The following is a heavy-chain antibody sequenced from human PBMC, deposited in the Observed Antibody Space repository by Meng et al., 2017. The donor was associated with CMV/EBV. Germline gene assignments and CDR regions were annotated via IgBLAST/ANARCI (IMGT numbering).Heavy chain of an antibody. V-gene: IGHV3-21*01. CDR2: ISSSSSYI. J-gene: IGHJ6*02. CDR1: GFTFSSYS. CDR3: ARDDDESHYYYYGMDV. Sequence: GESLKISCAASGFTFSSYSMNWVRQAPGKGLEWVSSISSSSSYIYYADSVKGRFTISRDNAKNSLYLQMNSLRAEDTAVYYCARDDDESHYYYYGMDVWAKGPRSPSP.